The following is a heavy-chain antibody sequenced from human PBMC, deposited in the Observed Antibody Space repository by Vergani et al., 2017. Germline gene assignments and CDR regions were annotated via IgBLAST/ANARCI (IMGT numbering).Heavy chain of an antibody. D-gene: IGHD1-26*01. J-gene: IGHJ6*02. CDR3: AKDQLPLVGATVHYYGMDV. CDR1: GFTFDDYA. CDR2: ISWNSGSI. V-gene: IGHV3-9*01. Sequence: EVQLVESGGGLVQPGRSLRLSCAASGFTFDDYAMHWVRQAPGKGLEWVSSISWNSGSIGYADSVKGRFTISRDNSKNTLYLQMNGLRAEDTAVYYCAKDQLPLVGATVHYYGMDVWGQGTTVTVSS.